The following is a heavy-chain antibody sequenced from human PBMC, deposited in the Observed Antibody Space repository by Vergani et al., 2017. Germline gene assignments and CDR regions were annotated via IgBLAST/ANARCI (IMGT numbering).Heavy chain of an antibody. J-gene: IGHJ5*02. CDR3: ARHSTVEWLVKLGWIDP. CDR1: GASIRSSNYY. Sequence: QLQLQESGPGLVKPSATLSLTCSVSGASIRSSNYYWGWIRQPPGKGLEWIASIYYSGSTYSNPSLKSRVTISVDTSKNQFSLKLISVTAADTAVYFCARHSTVEWLVKLGWIDPWGRGILVTVSS. V-gene: IGHV4-39*01. CDR2: IYYSGST. D-gene: IGHD6-19*01.